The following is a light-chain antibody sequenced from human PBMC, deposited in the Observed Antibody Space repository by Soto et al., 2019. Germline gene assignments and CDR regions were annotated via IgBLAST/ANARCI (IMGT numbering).Light chain of an antibody. Sequence: EIVLTQSPATLSLSPGEGATLSCRASQSVSNYLAWYQHKPGQAPRLLMYDASNRATGIPARFSGSGSGTDFTLTISSLEPEDFAVYYCQQRINWPITFGQGTRLEIK. CDR3: QQRINWPIT. CDR1: QSVSNY. V-gene: IGKV3-11*01. J-gene: IGKJ5*01. CDR2: DAS.